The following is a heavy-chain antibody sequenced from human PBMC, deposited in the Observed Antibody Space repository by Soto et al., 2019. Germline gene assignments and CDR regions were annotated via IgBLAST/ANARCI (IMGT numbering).Heavy chain of an antibody. V-gene: IGHV1-8*01. D-gene: IGHD3-3*01. CDR2: MNPNSGNT. CDR1: GYTFTSYD. Sequence: QVQLVQSGAEVKKPGASVKVSCKASGYTFTSYDINWVRQATGQGLEWMGWMNPNSGNTGYAQKFQGRVTMTRNTSTSTAYMELSSLRSEDTAVYYCARKGNRFLEWLSRENWFDPWGQGTLVTVSS. CDR3: ARKGNRFLEWLSRENWFDP. J-gene: IGHJ5*02.